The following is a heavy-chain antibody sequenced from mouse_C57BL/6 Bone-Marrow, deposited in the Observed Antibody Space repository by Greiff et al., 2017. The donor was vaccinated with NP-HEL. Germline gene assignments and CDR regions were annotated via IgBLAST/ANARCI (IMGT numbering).Heavy chain of an antibody. Sequence: EVQVVESGGGLVKPGGSLKLSCAASGFTFSDYGMHWVRQAPEKGLEWVAYISSGSSTIYYADTVKGRFTISRDNAKNTLFLQMTSLRSEDTAMYYCANRLRFAYWGQGTLVTVSA. CDR1: GFTFSDYG. CDR2: ISSGSSTI. J-gene: IGHJ3*01. D-gene: IGHD2-4*01. CDR3: ANRLRFAY. V-gene: IGHV5-17*01.